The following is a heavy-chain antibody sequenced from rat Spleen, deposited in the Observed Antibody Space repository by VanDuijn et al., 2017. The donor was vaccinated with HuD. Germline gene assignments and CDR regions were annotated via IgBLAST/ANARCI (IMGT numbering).Heavy chain of an antibody. CDR2: IWTGGST. V-gene: IGHV2-30*01. CDR3: AREGAY. J-gene: IGHJ3*01. Sequence: QVQLKESGPGLVQPSQTLSLTCTVSGFSLTSYNVHWVRQPTGKGLEWMGIIWTGGSTDYNSALKSRLSISRDTSKSQVFLKMNSLQTEDIATYYCAREGAYWGQGTLVTVSS. CDR1: GFSLTSYN.